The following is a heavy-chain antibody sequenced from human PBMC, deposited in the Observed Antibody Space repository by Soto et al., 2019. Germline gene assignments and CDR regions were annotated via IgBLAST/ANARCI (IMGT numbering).Heavy chain of an antibody. V-gene: IGHV4-4*08. CDR3: ARDFFDSSDYTTNWFDP. CDR2: MYNTGNT. J-gene: IGHJ5*02. CDR1: GGSISGYY. D-gene: IGHD3-22*01. Sequence: PSETLSLTCTVSGGSISGYYWSWIRQPPGKGLEWIGCMYNTGNTVYNPSLKSRVTISVDTSKNQFSLKLTSVTAADAALYYCARDFFDSSDYTTNWFDPWGQGTLVTVSS.